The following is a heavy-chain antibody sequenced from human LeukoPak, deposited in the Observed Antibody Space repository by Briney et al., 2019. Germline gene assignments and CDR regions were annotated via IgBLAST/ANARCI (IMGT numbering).Heavy chain of an antibody. CDR2: ISGSGGST. Sequence: PGGSLRLSCAASGFTFSSYAMSWVRQAPGKGLEWVSAISGSGGSTYYADSVKGRFTISRDNSKNTLYLQMNSLRAEDTAVYYCARGDCSSTSCKGGYFDYWGQGTLVTVSS. CDR3: ARGDCSSTSCKGGYFDY. D-gene: IGHD2-2*01. J-gene: IGHJ4*02. V-gene: IGHV3-23*01. CDR1: GFTFSSYA.